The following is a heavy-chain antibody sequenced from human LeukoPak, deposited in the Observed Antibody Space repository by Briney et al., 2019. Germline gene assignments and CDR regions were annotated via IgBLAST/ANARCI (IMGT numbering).Heavy chain of an antibody. J-gene: IGHJ3*02. CDR1: GYTFTSYG. V-gene: IGHV1-18*01. Sequence: ASVKVSCKASGYTFTSYGISGVRQAPGQGLEWMGWISAYNGNTNYAQKLQGRVTMTTDTSTSTAYMELRSLRSDDTAVYYCASAPSYYDSSGYYLDAFDIWGQGTMVTVSS. D-gene: IGHD3-22*01. CDR3: ASAPSYYDSSGYYLDAFDI. CDR2: ISAYNGNT.